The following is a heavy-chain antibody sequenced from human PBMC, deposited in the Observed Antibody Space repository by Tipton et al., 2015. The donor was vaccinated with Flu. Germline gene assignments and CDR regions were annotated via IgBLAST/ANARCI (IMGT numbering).Heavy chain of an antibody. CDR2: IYFSENT. J-gene: IGHJ5*02. CDR3: ASDPGSRMFDP. CDR1: GGSISSSSYY. Sequence: TLSLTCTVSGGSISSSSYYWGWIRQPPGKGLEWIGSIYFSENTYYNPSLKSRVTISVDTSKNQFSLKVSSVTAADTAVYYCASDPGSRMFDPWGQGTLVTVSS. V-gene: IGHV4-39*07. D-gene: IGHD6-13*01.